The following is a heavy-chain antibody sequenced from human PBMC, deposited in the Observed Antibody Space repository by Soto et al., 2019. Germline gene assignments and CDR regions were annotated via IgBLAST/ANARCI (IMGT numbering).Heavy chain of an antibody. V-gene: IGHV3-23*01. CDR3: AKNGPYYYDY. CDR2: VPQSGEYT. Sequence: GGSLRLSCEASGFSFNTYAMTWVRQAPGKGLEWVTTVPQSGEYTYNADSVKGRFTISRDNSKNTLYLQMNSLRAEDTAVYYCAKNGPYYYDYWGQGTLVTVSS. CDR1: GFSFNTYA. J-gene: IGHJ4*02. D-gene: IGHD1-1*01.